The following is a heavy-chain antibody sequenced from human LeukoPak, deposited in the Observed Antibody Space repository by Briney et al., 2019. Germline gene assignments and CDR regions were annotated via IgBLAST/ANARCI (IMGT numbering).Heavy chain of an antibody. V-gene: IGHV3-30*18. CDR2: ISFDGSNK. CDR3: AKDLSNWNDVTTPDY. Sequence: PGRSLRLSCAASGFTVSSNYMSWVRQAPGKGLEWVAFISFDGSNKYYGDSAKGRFTVSRDNSKNTLYLQMNSLRAEDTAVYYCAKDLSNWNDVTTPDYWGQGTLVTVSS. D-gene: IGHD1-1*01. J-gene: IGHJ4*02. CDR1: GFTVSSNY.